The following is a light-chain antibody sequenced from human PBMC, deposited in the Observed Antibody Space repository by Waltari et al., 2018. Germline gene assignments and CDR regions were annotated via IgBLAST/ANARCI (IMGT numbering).Light chain of an antibody. CDR3: LQDYNYPWT. CDR1: QGIRND. CDR2: AAS. V-gene: IGKV1-6*01. J-gene: IGKJ1*01. Sequence: AIQMTQSPSSRSASVGDRVTITCRASQGIRNDLGWYLQKPGKAPKLLIYAASNLQSGVPSRFRGSGSGTYFSLTIRSLQPEDFSTYYCLQDYNYPWTFGQGTRVEIK.